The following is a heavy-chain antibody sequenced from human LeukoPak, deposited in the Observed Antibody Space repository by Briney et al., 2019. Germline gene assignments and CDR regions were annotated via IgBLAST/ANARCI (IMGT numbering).Heavy chain of an antibody. CDR2: IYYSGNT. Sequence: SETLSLTCTVSGGSMNDYYWTWIRQPPGKGLEWIGYIYYSGNTNYNPSLESRVTISIDTSKNQFSLRMTSVTAADTAVYYCARVPGYYYDSSGYRHYYYYGMDVWGQGTTVTVSS. CDR3: ARVPGYYYDSSGYRHYYYYGMDV. J-gene: IGHJ6*02. V-gene: IGHV4-59*12. CDR1: GGSMNDYY. D-gene: IGHD3-22*01.